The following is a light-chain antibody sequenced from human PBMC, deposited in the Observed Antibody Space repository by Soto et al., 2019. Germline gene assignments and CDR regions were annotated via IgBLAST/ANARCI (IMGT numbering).Light chain of an antibody. Sequence: AIQMTQSPSSLSASVGDTVTFTCRASQAIRNDLGWFQQRPGKPPKLLIYGISILQTGVPSRFSGSGSGTDFTLTISGLQPKDFATYYCLHDALFPYSFGQGTRLEI. CDR1: QAIRND. CDR3: LHDALFPYS. V-gene: IGKV1-6*01. J-gene: IGKJ2*03. CDR2: GIS.